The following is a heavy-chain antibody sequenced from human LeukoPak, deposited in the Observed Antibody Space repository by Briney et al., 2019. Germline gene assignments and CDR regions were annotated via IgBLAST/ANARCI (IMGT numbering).Heavy chain of an antibody. Sequence: PSETLSLTCTVSGYSISSGYYWGWIRQPPGKGLEWIGSIYHSGSTYYNPSLKSRVTISVDTSKNQFSLKLSSVTAADTAVYYCAREYSGGSSDYWAREPWSPSPQ. V-gene: IGHV4-38-2*02. D-gene: IGHD2-15*01. CDR3: AREYSGGSSDY. J-gene: IGHJ4*02. CDR2: IYHSGST. CDR1: GYSISSGYY.